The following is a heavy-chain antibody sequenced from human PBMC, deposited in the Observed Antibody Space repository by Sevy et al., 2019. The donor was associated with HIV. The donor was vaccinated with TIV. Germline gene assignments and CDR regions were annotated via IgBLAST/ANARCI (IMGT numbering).Heavy chain of an antibody. CDR2: IWYDGTNK. CDR1: GFSISGYG. Sequence: GGSLRLSCAASGFSISGYGMHWVRQAPGKGLEWVAVIWYDGTNKEYADSVKGRFTISRDNSTNTLYLQMNSLGAEDTAVYYCAREDIRVAGIGYYFHSWGQGTLVTVSS. V-gene: IGHV3-33*01. J-gene: IGHJ4*02. D-gene: IGHD6-19*01. CDR3: AREDIRVAGIGYYFHS.